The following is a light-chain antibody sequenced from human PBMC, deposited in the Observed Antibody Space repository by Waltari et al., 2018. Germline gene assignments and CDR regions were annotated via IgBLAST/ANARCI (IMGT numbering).Light chain of an antibody. CDR2: DTS. CDR1: QSVDSY. CDR3: QLRIKWPPEIT. J-gene: IGKJ5*01. V-gene: IGKV3-11*01. Sequence: EIVLTQSPVTLSLSPGERVTLSCRASQSVDSYLAWYQQKRGQPPRLLIYDTSNRATGIPARFSGSGSGTDFTLTISSLEPDDFAVYFCQLRIKWPPEITFGQGTRLEIK.